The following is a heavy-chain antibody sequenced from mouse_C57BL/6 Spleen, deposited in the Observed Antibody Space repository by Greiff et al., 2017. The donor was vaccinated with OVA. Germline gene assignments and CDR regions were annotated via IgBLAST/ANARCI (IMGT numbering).Heavy chain of an antibody. CDR2: IYPGSGST. J-gene: IGHJ3*01. Sequence: QVQLKQSGAELVKPGASVKMSCKASGYTFTSYWITWVKQRPAQGLEWIGDIYPGSGSTNYNEKFKSKATLTVDTSSSTAYMQLSSLTSEDSAVYYCARSGNLGLRYGSFAYWGQGTLVTVSA. D-gene: IGHD1-1*01. CDR1: GYTFTSYW. V-gene: IGHV1-55*01. CDR3: ARSGNLGLRYGSFAY.